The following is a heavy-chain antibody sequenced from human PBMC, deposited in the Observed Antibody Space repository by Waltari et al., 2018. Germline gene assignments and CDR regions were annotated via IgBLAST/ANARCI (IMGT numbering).Heavy chain of an antibody. CDR2: INPNSDET. Sequence: QVPLLQSGAEAKKPGASVKVSCKASGYTFTGYYIHRVRQAPGQGLEWMGWINPNSDETNYAQNFQGRATVTRDTSISTAYMELSSLISGDTAVYFCARGLSGSYHTPIGHWGQGTLVTVSS. J-gene: IGHJ4*01. CDR1: GYTFTGYY. V-gene: IGHV1-2*02. CDR3: ARGLSGSYHTPIGH. D-gene: IGHD1-26*01.